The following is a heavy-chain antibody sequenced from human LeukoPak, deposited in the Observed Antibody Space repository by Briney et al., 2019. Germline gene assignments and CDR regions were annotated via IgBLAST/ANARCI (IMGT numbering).Heavy chain of an antibody. Sequence: SETLSLTCVVSGDSISSSHWWTWVRQTPGKGLEWIGEVSHSGNTNYNPSLQSRVTTFLDKSKNQFSLRLTSMTVADTAVYYCARGHYDTGGYYSGFFDYWGQGILVTVS. CDR1: GDSISSSHW. CDR3: ARGHYDTGGYYSGFFDY. J-gene: IGHJ4*02. V-gene: IGHV4/OR15-8*02. CDR2: VSHSGNT. D-gene: IGHD3-22*01.